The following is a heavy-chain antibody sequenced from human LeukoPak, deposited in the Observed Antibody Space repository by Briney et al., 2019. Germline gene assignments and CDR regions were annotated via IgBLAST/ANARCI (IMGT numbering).Heavy chain of an antibody. CDR1: GFTFSDTW. J-gene: IGHJ4*02. Sequence: GGSLRLSCAASGFTFSDTWMHWVRQAPGKGLEWVSAISGSGGSTYYADSVKGRFTISRDNSKNTLYLQMNSLRAEDTAVYYCAKLLYYYDSSQPYWGQGTLVTVSS. D-gene: IGHD3-22*01. CDR2: ISGSGGST. V-gene: IGHV3-23*01. CDR3: AKLLYYYDSSQPY.